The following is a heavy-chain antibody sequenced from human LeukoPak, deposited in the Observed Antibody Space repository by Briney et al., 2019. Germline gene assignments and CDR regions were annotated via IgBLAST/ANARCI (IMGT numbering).Heavy chain of an antibody. CDR2: IYTSGST. D-gene: IGHD3-9*01. J-gene: IGHJ6*03. V-gene: IGHV4-4*09. CDR3: ARQSPILTGYYYYYYMDV. CDR1: GGSISSHY. Sequence: SETLSLTCTVSGGSISSHYWSWIRQPPGKGLEWIGDIYTSGSTNYNPSLKSRVTISVDTSKNQLSLKLRSVTAADTAVYYCARQSPILTGYYYYYYMDVWGKGTTVTVSS.